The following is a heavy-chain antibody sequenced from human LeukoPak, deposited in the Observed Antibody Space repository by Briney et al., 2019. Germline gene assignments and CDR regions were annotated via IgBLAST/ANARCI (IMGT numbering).Heavy chain of an antibody. J-gene: IGHJ4*02. CDR3: ARDTRQWLVPRYFDY. V-gene: IGHV4-34*01. D-gene: IGHD6-19*01. CDR1: GGSFSGYY. Sequence: SETLSLTCAVYGGSFSGYYWSWLRQPPGKGLEWIGEINHSGSTNYNPSLKSRVTISVDTSKNQFSLKLSSVTAADTAVYYCARDTRQWLVPRYFDYWGQGTLVTVSS. CDR2: INHSGST.